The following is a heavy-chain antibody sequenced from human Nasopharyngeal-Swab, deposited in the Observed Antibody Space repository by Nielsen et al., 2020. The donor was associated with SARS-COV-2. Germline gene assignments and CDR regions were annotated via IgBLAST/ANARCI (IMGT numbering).Heavy chain of an antibody. V-gene: IGHV1-24*01. CDR3: ATGPVRGVTNWFDP. CDR1: GYTLTELS. CDR2: FDPEDGET. Sequence: ASVKVSCKVSGYTLTELSIHWVRQAPGKGLEWMGGFDPEDGETIYAQKFQGRVTMTEDTSTDTAYMELSSLRSEDTAVYYCATGPVRGVTNWFDPWGQGTLVTVSS. D-gene: IGHD3-10*01. J-gene: IGHJ5*02.